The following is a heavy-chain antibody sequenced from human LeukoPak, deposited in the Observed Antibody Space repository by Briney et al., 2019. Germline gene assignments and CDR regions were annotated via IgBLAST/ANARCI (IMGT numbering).Heavy chain of an antibody. CDR3: ARDMVTAGGGFDY. J-gene: IGHJ4*02. Sequence: PGGSLRLSCAASGFTFSSYGMSWVRQAPGKGLEWVSAISGSGGSTYYADSVKGRFTISRDNSKNTLYLQMNSLRAEDTAVYYCARDMVTAGGGFDYWGQGTLVTVSS. V-gene: IGHV3-23*01. CDR1: GFTFSSYG. CDR2: ISGSGGST. D-gene: IGHD2-21*02.